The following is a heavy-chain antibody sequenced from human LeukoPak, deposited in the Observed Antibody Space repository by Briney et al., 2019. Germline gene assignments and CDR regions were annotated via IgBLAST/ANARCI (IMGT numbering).Heavy chain of an antibody. CDR3: ARDRLGGYSYVY. CDR2: IYDGGRT. CDR1: GGSVSSGSYF. Sequence: SETLSLTCTVSGGSVSSGSYFWTWIRQSPGKRLEYVGYIYDGGRTNYNPSLKSRVTISKDTSKNQFSLKLSSVTAADTAVYYCARDRLGGYSYVYWGQGSLVTVSS. D-gene: IGHD5-12*01. J-gene: IGHJ4*02. V-gene: IGHV4-61*01.